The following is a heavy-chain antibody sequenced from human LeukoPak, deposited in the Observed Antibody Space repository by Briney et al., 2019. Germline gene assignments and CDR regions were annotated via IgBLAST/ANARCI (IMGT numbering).Heavy chain of an antibody. V-gene: IGHV3-21*01. J-gene: IGHJ6*02. D-gene: IGHD4-17*01. CDR3: ARVPVTTYYYYYGMDV. Sequence: GGSLRLSCAASGFTFSSYAMSWVRQAPGKGLEWVSSISSSSSYIYYADSVKGRFTISRDNAKNSLYLQMNSLRAEDTAVYYCARVPVTTYYYYYGMDVWGQGTTVTVSS. CDR2: ISSSSSYI. CDR1: GFTFSSYA.